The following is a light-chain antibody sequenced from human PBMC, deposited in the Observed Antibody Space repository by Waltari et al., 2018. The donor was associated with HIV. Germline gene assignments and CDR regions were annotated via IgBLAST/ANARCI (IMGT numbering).Light chain of an antibody. CDR3: CSDVGTYTLSVI. CDR1: SSDIGIYNV. J-gene: IGLJ2*01. V-gene: IGLV2-23*02. CDR2: EVS. Sequence: QSALTQPASVSGSPGQSITLSCTGTSSDIGIYNVVSWYQQHPNIAPKLLIYEVSKRPSGVSARFSASKSGNTASLTISGLQADDEADYYCCSDVGTYTLSVIFGGGTRLIVL.